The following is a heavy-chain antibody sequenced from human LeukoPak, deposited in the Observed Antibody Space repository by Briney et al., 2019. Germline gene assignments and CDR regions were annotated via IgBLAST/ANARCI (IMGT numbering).Heavy chain of an antibody. CDR1: GDSICNGVKY. V-gene: IGHV4-31*03. Sequence: SETLSLTCTVSGDSICNGVKYCSWIREHPGRGLEGIGYIYHSGRSYYNPSLKSRITMSVDTSKNQFSLNLSSVTAADTAVYYCARDDYGDYVFSYWGQGTLVTVSS. D-gene: IGHD4-17*01. CDR3: ARDDYGDYVFSY. J-gene: IGHJ4*02. CDR2: IYHSGRS.